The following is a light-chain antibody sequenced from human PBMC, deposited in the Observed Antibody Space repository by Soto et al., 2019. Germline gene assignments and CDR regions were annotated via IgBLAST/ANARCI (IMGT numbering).Light chain of an antibody. CDR3: QQYNNWPPIT. Sequence: EIVLTQSPATLSLSPGERATLSCRASQTVRNNYLAWYQQKPGQAPRLLIYDASSRATGIPDRFSGSGSGTDFTLTISSLQSEDFAVYYCQQYNNWPPITFGQGTDWRL. CDR1: QTVRNNY. J-gene: IGKJ5*01. V-gene: IGKV3D-20*02. CDR2: DAS.